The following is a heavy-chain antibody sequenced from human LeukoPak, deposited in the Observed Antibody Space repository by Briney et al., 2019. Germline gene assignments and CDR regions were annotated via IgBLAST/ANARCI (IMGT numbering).Heavy chain of an antibody. V-gene: IGHV3-33*06. Sequence: GGSLRFSLAAPGFTLSRHGMHGVRKAPGKGLEWVAVIWYDGSNKYYADSVKDRYTISRDNSKNTLHLQMDSLRAEDTAVYFCAKGVYTYGSMLLGFDYWGQGTLVTVSS. CDR2: IWYDGSNK. D-gene: IGHD5-18*01. CDR1: GFTLSRHG. J-gene: IGHJ4*02. CDR3: AKGVYTYGSMLLGFDY.